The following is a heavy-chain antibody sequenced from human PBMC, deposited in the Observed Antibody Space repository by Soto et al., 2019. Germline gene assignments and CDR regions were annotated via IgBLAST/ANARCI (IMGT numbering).Heavy chain of an antibody. CDR2: IKQDGSEK. J-gene: IGHJ6*02. Sequence: EVQLVESGGGLVQPGGSLRLSCAASGFTFSSYWMSWVRQAPGKGLEWVANIKQDGSEKYYVDSVKGRFTISRDNAKNSLYLQMNSRRAEDTAVYYCARGIVVVAASYYYYGMDVWGQGTTVTVSS. CDR1: GFTFSSYW. V-gene: IGHV3-7*04. CDR3: ARGIVVVAASYYYYGMDV. D-gene: IGHD2-15*01.